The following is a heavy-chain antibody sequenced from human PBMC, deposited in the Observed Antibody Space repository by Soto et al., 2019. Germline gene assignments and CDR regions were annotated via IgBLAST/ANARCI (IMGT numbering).Heavy chain of an antibody. CDR3: ARGGSDFDY. Sequence: QVQLVESGGGLVKPGGSLRLSCAASGFIFSGYHMSWIRQAPGKGLEWVSHIGTSDSYTNYADSVRGRFTISRDNAKTSLYLQMNSLRADDTAVYYCARGGSDFDYWGQGTPVTVSS. CDR1: GFIFSGYH. D-gene: IGHD3-10*01. CDR2: IGTSDSYT. J-gene: IGHJ4*02. V-gene: IGHV3-11*06.